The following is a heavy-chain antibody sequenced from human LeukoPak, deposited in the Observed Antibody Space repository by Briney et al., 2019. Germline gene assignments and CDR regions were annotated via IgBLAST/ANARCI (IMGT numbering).Heavy chain of an antibody. CDR1: GGTFNIYA. J-gene: IGHJ3*02. Sequence: ASVNVSFKASGGTFNIYAISWVRQAPGQGREGMGGIIPIFGTANYAQKFQGRVTITADESTSTAYMELSSLRSEDTAVYYCARGGYSSGWEGAFDIWGQGTMVTVSS. D-gene: IGHD6-19*01. V-gene: IGHV1-69*13. CDR2: IIPIFGTA. CDR3: ARGGYSSGWEGAFDI.